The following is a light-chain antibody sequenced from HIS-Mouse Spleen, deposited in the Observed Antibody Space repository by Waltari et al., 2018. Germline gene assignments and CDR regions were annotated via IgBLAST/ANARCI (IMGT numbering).Light chain of an antibody. J-gene: IGLJ3*02. V-gene: IGLV2-11*01. CDR2: DVS. CDR3: CSYAGSYTWV. CDR1: SRDVGGYNY. Sequence: QSALTQPRSVSGSPGQSVTISCTGTSRDVGGYNYVSWYQQHPGKAPKLMIYDVSKRPSGVPDRFSGSKSGNTASLIISGLQAEDEADYYCCSYAGSYTWVFGGGTKLTVL.